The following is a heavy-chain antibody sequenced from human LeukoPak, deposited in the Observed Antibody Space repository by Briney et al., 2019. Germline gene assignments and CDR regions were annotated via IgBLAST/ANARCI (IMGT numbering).Heavy chain of an antibody. Sequence: SQTLSLTCTVSGGSISSGDYYWSWIRQPPGKGLEWIGYIYYSGSTYYNPSLKSRVTISVDTSKNQFSLKLSSVTAADTAVYYCARHAGGYSAFDYWGQGTLVTVSS. CDR2: IYYSGST. J-gene: IGHJ4*02. V-gene: IGHV4-30-4*01. D-gene: IGHD5-12*01. CDR1: GGSISSGDYY. CDR3: ARHAGGYSAFDY.